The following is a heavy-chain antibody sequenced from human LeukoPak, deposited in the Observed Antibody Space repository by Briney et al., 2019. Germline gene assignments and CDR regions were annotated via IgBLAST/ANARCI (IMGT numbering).Heavy chain of an antibody. V-gene: IGHV4-34*08. CDR1: GFTFSDYY. Sequence: PGGSLRLSCAASGFTFSDYYMSWIRQPPGKTLEWIGEINHSGSTNYNPSLKSRVTISVDTSKNQFSLKLSSVTAADTAVYYCAIRKYYDILTGYRKIPTSEFDPWGQGTLVTVSS. D-gene: IGHD3-9*01. CDR2: INHSGST. J-gene: IGHJ5*02. CDR3: AIRKYYDILTGYRKIPTSEFDP.